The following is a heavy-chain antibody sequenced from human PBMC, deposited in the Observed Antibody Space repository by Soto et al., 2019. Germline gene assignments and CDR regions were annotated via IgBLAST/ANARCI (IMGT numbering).Heavy chain of an antibody. V-gene: IGHV3-21*01. CDR3: ARDRAVGYYDSRGYYHPAYYYYGMDV. CDR1: GFTFSSYS. CDR2: ISSSSSYI. Sequence: GGSLRLSCAASGFTFSSYSMNWVRQAPGKGLEWVSSISSSSSYIYYADSVKGRFTISRDNAKNSLYLQMNSLRAEDTAVYYCARDRAVGYYDSRGYYHPAYYYYGMDVWGQGTTVTVSS. J-gene: IGHJ6*02. D-gene: IGHD3-22*01.